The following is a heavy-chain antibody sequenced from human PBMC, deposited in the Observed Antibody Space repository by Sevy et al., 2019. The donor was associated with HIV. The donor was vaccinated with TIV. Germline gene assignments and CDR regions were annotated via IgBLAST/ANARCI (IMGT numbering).Heavy chain of an antibody. Sequence: ASVKVSCKASGGTFSSYAISWVRQAPGQGLEWMGGIIPIFGTANYAQKFQGRVTITADESTSTAYMELSSLRSEDTAVYYCARDCSHLKSSSWLLTGGYYGMDVWGQGTTVTVSS. CDR2: IIPIFGTA. D-gene: IGHD6-13*01. CDR1: GGTFSSYA. V-gene: IGHV1-69*13. J-gene: IGHJ6*02. CDR3: ARDCSHLKSSSWLLTGGYYGMDV.